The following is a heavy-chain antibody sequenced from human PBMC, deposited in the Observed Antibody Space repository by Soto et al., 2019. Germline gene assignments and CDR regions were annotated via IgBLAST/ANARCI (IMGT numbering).Heavy chain of an antibody. D-gene: IGHD2-15*01. V-gene: IGHV1-8*01. CDR2: TNPNTGDT. J-gene: IGHJ3*01. CDR3: TRSRNNLATQES. Sequence: ASVKVSCKASGYMFTSYYLNWVRQASGQGLEWMGWTNPNTGDTGYAQKFQGRVTMTMDASISTAYLEVSSLRSEDTAVYYCTRSRNNLATQESWGQGTMVTVSS. CDR1: GYMFTSYY.